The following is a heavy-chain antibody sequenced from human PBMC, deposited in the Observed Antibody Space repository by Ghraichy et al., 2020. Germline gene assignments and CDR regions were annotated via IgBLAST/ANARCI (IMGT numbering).Heavy chain of an antibody. J-gene: IGHJ3*02. CDR3: ARDGRANDYGDYAGAFDI. CDR2: IKQDASEK. CDR1: RFTFGRHW. V-gene: IGHV3-7*01. D-gene: IGHD4-17*01. Sequence: GGSLRLSCAASRFTFGRHWINWVRQAPGKGLEWVATIKQDASEKYYVDSVKGRFTISRDNAKNSVYLQMNSLRGEDTAVYYCARDGRANDYGDYAGAFDIWGQGTMVTVS.